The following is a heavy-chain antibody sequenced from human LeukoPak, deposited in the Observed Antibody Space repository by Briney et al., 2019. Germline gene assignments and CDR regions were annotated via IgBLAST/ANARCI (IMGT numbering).Heavy chain of an antibody. D-gene: IGHD3-16*02. V-gene: IGHV3-23*01. CDR1: GFTFSSYA. CDR3: AKDLMITFGGVIVPFDN. Sequence: GGSLRLSCAASGFTFSSYAMSWVRQAPGKGLEWVSAISGSGGSTYYADSVKGRFTISRDNSKNTLYVQMNSLRADDTAVYYCAKDLMITFGGVIVPFDNWGQGTLVTVSS. CDR2: ISGSGGST. J-gene: IGHJ4*02.